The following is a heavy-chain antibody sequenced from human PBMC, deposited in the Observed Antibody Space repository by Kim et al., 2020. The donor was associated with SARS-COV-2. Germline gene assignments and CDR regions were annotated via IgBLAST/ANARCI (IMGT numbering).Heavy chain of an antibody. CDR3: VKETSGDDVWYFDL. V-gene: IGHV3-64D*09. D-gene: IGHD2-21*01. CDR2: INKDGTST. CDR1: GFTFTNHV. J-gene: IGHJ2*01. Sequence: GGSLRLSCSASGFTFTNHVMVWVRQAPGKGLEYLSAINKDGTSTYYADSVKGRFTISRDNSKNTLMLQMSSLRPDDTAVYFCVKETSGDDVWYFDLWGRG.